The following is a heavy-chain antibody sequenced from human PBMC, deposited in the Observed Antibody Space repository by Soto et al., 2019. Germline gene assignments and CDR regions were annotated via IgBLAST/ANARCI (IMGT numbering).Heavy chain of an antibody. J-gene: IGHJ4*02. CDR3: ASALGAYCGGDCFGPDY. Sequence: QVQLVQSGAEVQKPGSSVKVSCKASGGTFSSYAISWVRQAPGQGLEWMGGIIPIFGTANYAQKFQGRVTITADESTSTAYMELSSLRSEDTAVYYCASALGAYCGGDCFGPDYWGQGTLVTVSS. CDR2: IIPIFGTA. D-gene: IGHD2-21*02. CDR1: GGTFSSYA. V-gene: IGHV1-69*01.